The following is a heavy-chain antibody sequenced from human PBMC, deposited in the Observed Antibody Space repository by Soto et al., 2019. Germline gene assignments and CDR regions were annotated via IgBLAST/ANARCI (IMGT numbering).Heavy chain of an antibody. Sequence: PSETLSLTCAVSGGSISSSNWWSWVRQPPGKGLEWIGEIYYSGSTNYNPSLKSRVTISVDTSKNQFSLKLSSVTAADTAVYYCARVKVSIGAYYYMDVWGKGTTVTVSS. CDR1: GGSISSSNW. J-gene: IGHJ6*03. V-gene: IGHV4-4*02. CDR2: IYYSGST. D-gene: IGHD3-16*01. CDR3: ARVKVSIGAYYYMDV.